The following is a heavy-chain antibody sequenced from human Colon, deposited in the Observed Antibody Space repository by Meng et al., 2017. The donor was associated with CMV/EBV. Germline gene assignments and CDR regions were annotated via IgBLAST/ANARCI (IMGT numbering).Heavy chain of an antibody. J-gene: IGHJ4*02. CDR1: GYTFSNYA. CDR3: ALYYYDSSGYYTFGY. Sequence: QVQLVQSGAEVKKPGAAVKVSCKASGYTFSNYAMHWVRQAPGQRLEWMGWINAGNGNRKYSQKFQCRVTFTRDTSASTVYTELSSLRSEDTAVYYCALYYYDSSGYYTFGYWGQGTLVTVSS. V-gene: IGHV1-3*01. CDR2: INAGNGNR. D-gene: IGHD3-22*01.